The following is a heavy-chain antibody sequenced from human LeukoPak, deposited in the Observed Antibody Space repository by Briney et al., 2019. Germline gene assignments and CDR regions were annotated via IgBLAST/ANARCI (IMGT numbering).Heavy chain of an antibody. Sequence: GGSLRLSCAASGFTFDDYGMSWVRQAPGKGLEWVSGINWNGGSTGYADSVKGRFTISRDNAKNSLYLQMNSLRAEDTALYYCARVKTGTLKDPHGKSTSDYWGQGTLVTVSS. V-gene: IGHV3-20*04. CDR1: GFTFDDYG. CDR2: INWNGGST. CDR3: ARVKTGTLKDPHGKSTSDY. J-gene: IGHJ4*02. D-gene: IGHD1-1*01.